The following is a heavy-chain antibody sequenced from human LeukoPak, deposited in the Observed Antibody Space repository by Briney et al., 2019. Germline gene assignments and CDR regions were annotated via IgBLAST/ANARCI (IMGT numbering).Heavy chain of an antibody. CDR1: GFTFSSYS. J-gene: IGHJ6*02. V-gene: IGHV3-48*01. CDR3: ARNGGYDSEYFYGMDV. D-gene: IGHD5-12*01. Sequence: GGSLRLSCAASGFTFSSYSMNWVRQAPGKGLEWVSYINIISSEIYYGDSVKGRFTISTDNAKNSVYLQMNSLRAEDTAVYYCARNGGYDSEYFYGMDVWGQGTTVTVSS. CDR2: INIISSEI.